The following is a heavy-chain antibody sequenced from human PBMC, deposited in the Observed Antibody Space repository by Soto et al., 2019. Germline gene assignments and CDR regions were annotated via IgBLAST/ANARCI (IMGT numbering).Heavy chain of an antibody. J-gene: IGHJ4*02. CDR3: ARVIPITYSGWSGFFDY. V-gene: IGHV3-21*01. CDR2: ISSSSSYI. CDR1: GFTFSSCS. D-gene: IGHD6-19*01. Sequence: PGGSLRLSCAASGFTFSSCSMNWVRQAPGKGLEWVSSISSSSSYIYYADSVKGRFTISRDNAKNSLYLQMNSLRAEDTAVYYCARVIPITYSGWSGFFDYWGQGTLVTVSS.